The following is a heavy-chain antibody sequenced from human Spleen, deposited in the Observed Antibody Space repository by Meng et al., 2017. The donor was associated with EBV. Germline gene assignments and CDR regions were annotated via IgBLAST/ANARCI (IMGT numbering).Heavy chain of an antibody. CDR1: GFSLTTRGVG. V-gene: IGHV2-5*02. D-gene: IGHD1-26*01. CDR3: VQGGSSHYSPQTYYDY. Sequence: QITLTESGPTLVKPRQTLTLTCTFSGFSLTTRGVGVGWVREPPGKALEWLALIYWDDDKHYSPSLRSRLTITKDTSRNQVVLTLANVDPVDTATYYCVQGGSSHYSPQTYYDYWGQGTLVTVAS. J-gene: IGHJ4*02. CDR2: IYWDDDK.